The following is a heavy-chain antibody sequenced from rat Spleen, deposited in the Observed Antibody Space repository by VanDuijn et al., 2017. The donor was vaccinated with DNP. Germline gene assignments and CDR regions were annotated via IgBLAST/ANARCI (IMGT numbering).Heavy chain of an antibody. Sequence: EVQLVESGGGLVQPGRSLKLSCSASGFTFSDYYMAWVRQAPTKGLEWVAYISSDGGGAYNGSSVKGRFTSSRDNGKNTLYLQMDSLKSEDTATYYCARHPLYGGYMYFDSWGQGVMVTVSS. CDR3: ARHPLYGGYMYFDS. D-gene: IGHD1-11*01. V-gene: IGHV5-22*01. CDR2: ISSDGGGA. J-gene: IGHJ2*01. CDR1: GFTFSDYY.